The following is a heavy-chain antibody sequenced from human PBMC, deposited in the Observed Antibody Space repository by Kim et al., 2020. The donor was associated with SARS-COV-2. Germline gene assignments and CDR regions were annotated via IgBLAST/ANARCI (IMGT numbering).Heavy chain of an antibody. CDR2: IYYSGST. V-gene: IGHV4-39*01. Sequence: SETLSLTCTVSGGSISSSSYYWGWIRQPPGKGLEWIGSIYYSGSTYYNPSLKSRVTISVDTSKNQFSLKLSSVTAADTAVYYCARGSVAVAGTPYYYYY. D-gene: IGHD6-19*01. CDR1: GGSISSSSYY. CDR3: ARGSVAVAGTPYYYYY. J-gene: IGHJ6*01.